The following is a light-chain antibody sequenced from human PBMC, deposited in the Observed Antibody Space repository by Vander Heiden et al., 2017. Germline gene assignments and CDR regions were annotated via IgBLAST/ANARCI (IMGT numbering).Light chain of an antibody. CDR3: QSADSSGTWV. Sequence: SYELTQPPPVSVSPRQTARITCSGDALPKQYAYWYQQKPGQAPVLVIYKDSERPSGIPERFSGSSSGTTVTLTISGVQAEDEADYYCQSADSSGTWVFGGGTKLTVL. CDR1: ALPKQY. CDR2: KDS. J-gene: IGLJ2*01. V-gene: IGLV3-25*03.